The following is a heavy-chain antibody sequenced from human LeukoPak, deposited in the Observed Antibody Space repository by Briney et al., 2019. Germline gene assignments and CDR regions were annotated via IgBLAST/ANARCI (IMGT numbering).Heavy chain of an antibody. D-gene: IGHD3-10*01. CDR1: GFTFSSYA. CDR2: ISGSGGST. Sequence: GGSLRLSCAASGFTFSSYAMSWVRQAPGKGLEWVSAISGSGGSTYYADSVKGRFTISRDNSKNTLYLQMNSLRAEDTAVYYCAKITSGSYYHETDYWGQGTRVTVSS. CDR3: AKITSGSYYHETDY. V-gene: IGHV3-23*01. J-gene: IGHJ4*02.